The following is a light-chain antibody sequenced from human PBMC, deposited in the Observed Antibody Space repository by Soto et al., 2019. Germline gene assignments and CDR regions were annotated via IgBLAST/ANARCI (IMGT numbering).Light chain of an antibody. V-gene: IGKV1-5*03. CDR2: RAS. CDR3: QQYNSYPWT. Sequence: DIQMTQSPSTLSASVGDRVTITCRASRTIDRRLDWYQQKPGKSPNLLIYRASNLERGVPYRFSGSGSGTEVTLNISSLRHDDFSTYDGQQYNSYPWTCRQGTKVEIK. J-gene: IGKJ1*01. CDR1: RTIDRR.